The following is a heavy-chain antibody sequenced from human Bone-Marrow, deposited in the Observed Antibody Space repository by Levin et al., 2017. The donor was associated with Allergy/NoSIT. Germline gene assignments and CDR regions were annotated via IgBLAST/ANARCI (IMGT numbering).Heavy chain of an antibody. Sequence: PGGSLRLSCSASGFIFSNYAMGWVRQAPGEGLEWVSSLSGSGGTTYSAGSVQGRFTISRDNFENTLYLEMNNLRAEDTARYFCAKQSPSQYTSGWPWYFDLWGRGTLVTVSS. CDR3: AKQSPSQYTSGWPWYFDL. J-gene: IGHJ2*01. CDR1: GFIFSNYA. D-gene: IGHD6-19*01. CDR2: LSGSGGTT. V-gene: IGHV3-23*01.